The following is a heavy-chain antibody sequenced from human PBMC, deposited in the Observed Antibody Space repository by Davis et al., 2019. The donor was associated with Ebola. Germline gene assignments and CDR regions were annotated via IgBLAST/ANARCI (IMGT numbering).Heavy chain of an antibody. CDR2: MNPNSGNT. CDR3: AAEGYYYDSARWRASGSS. J-gene: IGHJ5*02. D-gene: IGHD3-22*01. V-gene: IGHV1-8*01. Sequence: ASVKVSCKASGYTFTSYDINWVRQATGQGLEWMGWMNPNSGNTGYAQKFQGRVTMTRNTSISTAYMELSSLRSEDTAVYYCAAEGYYYDSARWRASGSSWGQGTLVTVSS. CDR1: GYTFTSYD.